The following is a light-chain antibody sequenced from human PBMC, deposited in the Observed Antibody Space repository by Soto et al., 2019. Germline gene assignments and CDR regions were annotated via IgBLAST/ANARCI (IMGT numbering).Light chain of an antibody. Sequence: DIQMTQSPSSLCTSIGDIVTITCRASQRINIYLNWYRQKPGKAPELLIYSASNLQSGVPSRFSGSGSGTDFTLTISGLQSEDFATYYCQQSFSTPTFGQGTRLEIK. J-gene: IGKJ5*01. V-gene: IGKV1-39*01. CDR1: QRINIY. CDR2: SAS. CDR3: QQSFSTPT.